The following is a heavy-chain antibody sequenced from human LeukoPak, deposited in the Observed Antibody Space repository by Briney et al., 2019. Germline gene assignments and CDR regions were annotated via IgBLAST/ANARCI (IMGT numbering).Heavy chain of an antibody. D-gene: IGHD4-23*01. CDR1: GGTFSSYA. CDR3: ARDNSVEDTAWWFDP. V-gene: IGHV1-69*05. Sequence: SVKVSCKAPGGTFSSYAISWVRQAPGQGLEWMGGIIPIFGTANYAQKFQGRVTMTRDMSTSTDYMELSSLRSEDTAVYYCARDNSVEDTAWWFDPWGQGTLVTVSS. J-gene: IGHJ5*02. CDR2: IIPIFGTA.